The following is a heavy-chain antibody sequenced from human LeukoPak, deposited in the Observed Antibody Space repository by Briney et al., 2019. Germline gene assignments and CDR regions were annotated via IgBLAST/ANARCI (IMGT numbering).Heavy chain of an antibody. CDR2: IYYSGST. CDR1: GGSLSSYY. Sequence: SETLSLTCTVSGGSLSSYYWSWIRQPPGKGLEWIGYIYYSGSTNYNPSLKSRVTISVDTSKNQFSLKLSSVTAADTDAYYCARETSQKGAHYMDVWGKGTTVTISS. D-gene: IGHD3-16*01. CDR3: ARETSQKGAHYMDV. J-gene: IGHJ6*03. V-gene: IGHV4-59*01.